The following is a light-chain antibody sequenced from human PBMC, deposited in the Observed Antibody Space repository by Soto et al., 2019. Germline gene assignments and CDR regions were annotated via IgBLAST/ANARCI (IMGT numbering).Light chain of an antibody. CDR3: QQYGNSHFT. V-gene: IGKV3-20*01. Sequence: EIVLTQSPGTLSLSPWERATLSWQASQSVASSYLAWYQQKPGQAPRLVIHGASSRATGIPDRFSGSGSGTDFILTISRLEPEDFAVYYCQQYGNSHFTFGPGTKVDIK. J-gene: IGKJ3*01. CDR1: QSVASSY. CDR2: GAS.